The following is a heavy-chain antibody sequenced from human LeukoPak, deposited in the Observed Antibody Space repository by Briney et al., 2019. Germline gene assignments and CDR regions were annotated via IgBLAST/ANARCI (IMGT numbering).Heavy chain of an antibody. D-gene: IGHD3-22*01. CDR1: GGSILDSTYY. CDR2: IFYSGNT. J-gene: IGHJ5*02. CDR3: ARQSSGYYYGWFDP. Sequence: PSETLSLTCTVSGGSILDSTYYWAWIRQPPGKGLEWIATIFYSGNTHYNPSLKSRVTMSVDTVKNQSSLNLNSVTAADTTVYYRARQSSGYYYGWFDPWGQGTLVTVSS. V-gene: IGHV4-39*01.